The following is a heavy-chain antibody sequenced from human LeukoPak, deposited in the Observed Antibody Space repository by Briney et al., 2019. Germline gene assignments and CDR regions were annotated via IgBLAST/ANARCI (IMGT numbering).Heavy chain of an antibody. CDR2: ISSSGSTI. V-gene: IGHV3-11*01. CDR1: GFTFSDYY. Sequence: GGSLRLSCAASGFTFSDYYMSWIRQAPGKGLEWVSYISSSGSTIYYADSVKGRFTISRDNAKNSLYLQMNSLRAEDTAVYYCAKYYDSSGYYYPSNWFDPWGQGTLVTVSS. CDR3: AKYYDSSGYYYPSNWFDP. J-gene: IGHJ5*02. D-gene: IGHD3-22*01.